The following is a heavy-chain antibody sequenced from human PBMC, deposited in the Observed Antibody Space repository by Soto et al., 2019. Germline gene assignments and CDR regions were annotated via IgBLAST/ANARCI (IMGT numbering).Heavy chain of an antibody. Sequence: GASVKVSCKASGGTFSSYAISWVRQAPGQGLEWMGGIIPIFGTANYAQKFQGRVTITADESTSTAYMELSSLRSEDTAVYYCARAGGSPPLGSSSWYWDYYYYGMDVWGQGTTVTVSS. CDR3: ARAGGSPPLGSSSWYWDYYYYGMDV. CDR1: GGTFSSYA. J-gene: IGHJ6*02. CDR2: IIPIFGTA. V-gene: IGHV1-69*13. D-gene: IGHD6-13*01.